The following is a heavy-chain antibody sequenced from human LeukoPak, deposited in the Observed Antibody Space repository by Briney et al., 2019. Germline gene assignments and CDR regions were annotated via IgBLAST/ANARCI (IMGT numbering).Heavy chain of an antibody. CDR2: IRYDGSNK. CDR1: GFTFSSYG. D-gene: IGHD3-22*01. J-gene: IGHJ6*03. V-gene: IGHV3-30*02. CDR3: AKVSRLVVANIKIFYYYYMDV. Sequence: SGGSLRLSCAASGFTFSSYGMHWVRQAPGKGLEWVAFIRYDGSNKYYADSVKGRFTISRDNSKNTLYLQMNSLRAEDTAVYYCAKVSRLVVANIKIFYYYYMDVWGKGTTVTISS.